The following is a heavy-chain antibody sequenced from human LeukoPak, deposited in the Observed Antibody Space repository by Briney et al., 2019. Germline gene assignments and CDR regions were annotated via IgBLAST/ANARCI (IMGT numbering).Heavy chain of an antibody. D-gene: IGHD3-10*01. CDR2: IFYSGTT. CDR1: GGSISSYY. Sequence: SETLSFTCTVSGGSISSYYWSWIRQPPGKGLEWIGFIFYSGTTNYNPSLKSRVTISVDTSKNQFSLKLSSVTAADTAVYYCARHVGYGSGSCILFFDYWGQGTLVTVSS. V-gene: IGHV4-59*08. CDR3: ARHVGYGSGSCILFFDY. J-gene: IGHJ4*02.